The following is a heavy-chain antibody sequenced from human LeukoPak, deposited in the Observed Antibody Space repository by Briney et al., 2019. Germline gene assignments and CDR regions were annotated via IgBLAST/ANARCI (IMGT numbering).Heavy chain of an antibody. CDR3: ARDRVSGSPDYYYYYMDG. CDR2: INPNSGGT. D-gene: IGHD1-26*01. J-gene: IGHJ6*03. V-gene: IGHV1-2*02. CDR1: GYTFTGYY. Sequence: ASVTVSCKASGYTFTGYYMHWVRQAPGQGLEWMGWINPNSGGTNYAQKFQGRVTMTSDKSISTAYMDPSRLTSYGTAGSYYARDRVSGSPDYYYYYMDGWGKGTTVTVSS.